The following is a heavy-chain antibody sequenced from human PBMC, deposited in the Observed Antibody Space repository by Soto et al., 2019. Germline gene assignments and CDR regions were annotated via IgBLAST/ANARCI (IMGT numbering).Heavy chain of an antibody. CDR3: ARPFGAIDAFDI. CDR2: IYYSGST. Sequence: SESISLTCTVSGGSISSGGYYWSWIRQHPGRGLEWIGYIYYSGSTYYNPSLKSRVTISVDTSKNQFSLKLSSVTAADTAVYYCARPFGAIDAFDIWGQGTMVTVSS. J-gene: IGHJ3*02. V-gene: IGHV4-31*03. CDR1: GGSISSGGYY. D-gene: IGHD1-26*01.